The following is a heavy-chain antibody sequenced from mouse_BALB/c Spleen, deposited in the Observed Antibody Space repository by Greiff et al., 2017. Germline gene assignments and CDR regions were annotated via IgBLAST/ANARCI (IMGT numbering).Heavy chain of an antibody. CDR3: AKQLGSSYPYAMDD. CDR1: GYTFTSYW. J-gene: IGHJ4*01. Sequence: VQLQQPGAELVKPGASVKLSCKASGYTFTSYWMHWVKQRPGQGLEWIGEINPSNGRTNYNEKFKSKATLTVDKSSSTAYMQLSSLTSEDSAVYYCAKQLGSSYPYAMDDWGQGTSVTVSS. D-gene: IGHD1-1*01. CDR2: INPSNGRT. V-gene: IGHV1S81*02.